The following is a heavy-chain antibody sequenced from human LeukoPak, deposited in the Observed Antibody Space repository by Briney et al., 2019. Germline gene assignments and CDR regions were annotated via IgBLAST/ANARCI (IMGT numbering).Heavy chain of an antibody. Sequence: GGSLRLSCAASGFTFSSYAMHWVRQAPGKGLEWVAVISYDGSNKYYAESVKGRFNISSDNSKNTLYLQMNSLRAEDTAVYYGARDGPLEYYYDSSGYYYVFDYWGQGTLVTVSS. V-gene: IGHV3-30-3*01. J-gene: IGHJ4*02. CDR1: GFTFSSYA. CDR3: ARDGPLEYYYDSSGYYYVFDY. D-gene: IGHD3-22*01. CDR2: ISYDGSNK.